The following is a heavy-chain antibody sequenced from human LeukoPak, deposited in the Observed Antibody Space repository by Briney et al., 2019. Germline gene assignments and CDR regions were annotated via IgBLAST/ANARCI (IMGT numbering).Heavy chain of an antibody. Sequence: PSETLSLTCAVSGGSISSGGYSWSWIRQPPGKGLEWIGYIYHSGNTFYSPSLKSRITISVDGFKNQFPLKLSSVTAADTAVYYCARVSPYYFDSWGQGTLVTVSS. CDR3: ARVSPYYFDS. CDR1: GGSISSGGYS. J-gene: IGHJ4*02. CDR2: IYHSGNT. V-gene: IGHV4-30-2*01.